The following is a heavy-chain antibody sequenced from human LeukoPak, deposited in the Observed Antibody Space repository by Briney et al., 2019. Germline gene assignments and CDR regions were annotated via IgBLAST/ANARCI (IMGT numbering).Heavy chain of an antibody. D-gene: IGHD2-15*01. J-gene: IGHJ6*02. Sequence: GGSLRPSCAASGFTFSSYNMNWVRLAPGKGLEWVSSISRSASYIYYADSVKGRFTISRDNAKNSLYLQMNSLRAEDTAVYYCARGCSGGSCPDYYYYYGMDVWGQGTTVTVSS. CDR3: ARGCSGGSCPDYYYYYGMDV. V-gene: IGHV3-21*01. CDR2: ISRSASYI. CDR1: GFTFSSYN.